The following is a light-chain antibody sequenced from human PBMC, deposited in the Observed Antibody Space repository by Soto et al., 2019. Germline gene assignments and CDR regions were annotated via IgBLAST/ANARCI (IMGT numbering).Light chain of an antibody. CDR2: DVS. Sequence: QSALTQPASVSGSPGQSITVSCTGTSSDVGGYNYVSWYQQHPGKAPKLMIYDVSYRPSGVSHRFSGSKSGNTASLTISGLQAEDEAAYYCSSYTTSSTVVFGGGTKLTVL. J-gene: IGLJ2*01. V-gene: IGLV2-14*01. CDR1: SSDVGGYNY. CDR3: SSYTTSSTVV.